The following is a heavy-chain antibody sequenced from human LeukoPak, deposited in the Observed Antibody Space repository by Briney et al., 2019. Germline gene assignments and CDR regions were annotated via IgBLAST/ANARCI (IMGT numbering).Heavy chain of an antibody. J-gene: IGHJ5*02. CDR3: MRDYMGWFDP. CDR1: GFTFSSFA. Sequence: GGSLRLSCAASGFTFSSFALSWVRQAPGKGLEWVSSISGSGGSTSYADSVKGRFTISRDISTNTLHLEMNNLRIEDTAVYYCMRDYMGWFDPWGQGSLVTVSS. D-gene: IGHD3-10*01. CDR2: ISGSGGST. V-gene: IGHV3-23*01.